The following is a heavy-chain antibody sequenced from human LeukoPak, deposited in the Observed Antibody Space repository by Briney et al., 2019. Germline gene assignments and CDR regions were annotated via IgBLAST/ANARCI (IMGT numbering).Heavy chain of an antibody. CDR3: ARDRVPYSSSWGGWFDP. Sequence: GGSRRLSCAASGFTVSSNYMSWVRQAPGKGLEWVSVIYSGGSTYYADSVKGRFTISRDNSKNTLYLQMNSLRAEDTAVYYCARDRVPYSSSWGGWFDPWGQGTLVTVSS. V-gene: IGHV3-66*01. J-gene: IGHJ5*02. CDR2: IYSGGST. D-gene: IGHD6-13*01. CDR1: GFTVSSNY.